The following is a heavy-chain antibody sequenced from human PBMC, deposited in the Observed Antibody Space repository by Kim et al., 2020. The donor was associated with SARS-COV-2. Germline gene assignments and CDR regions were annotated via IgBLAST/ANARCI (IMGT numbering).Heavy chain of an antibody. D-gene: IGHD6-13*01. V-gene: IGHV4-59*01. Sequence: SATLSLTCTVSSDSISSYYWSWIRPLPGKGLEWLGDIYYRGSTDYNPSLKSRVTISWDTSKNQASLAVTSVSAADTAVSYCTRCEGRGRWHQFDSWGLG. CDR1: SDSISSYY. CDR2: IYYRGST. J-gene: IGHJ4*02. CDR3: TRCEGRGRWHQFDS.